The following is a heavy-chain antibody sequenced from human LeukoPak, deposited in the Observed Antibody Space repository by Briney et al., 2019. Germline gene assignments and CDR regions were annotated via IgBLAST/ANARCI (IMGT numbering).Heavy chain of an antibody. CDR2: INHSGST. Sequence: SETLSLTCAVYGGSFSGYYWSWIRQPPGKGLEWIGEINHSGSTNYNPSLKSRVTISVDTSKNQFSLKLNSVTAADTAVYYCARVSSSWYQDWYFDLWGRGTLVSVSS. V-gene: IGHV4-34*01. CDR3: ARVSSSWYQDWYFDL. CDR1: GGSFSGYY. J-gene: IGHJ2*01. D-gene: IGHD6-13*01.